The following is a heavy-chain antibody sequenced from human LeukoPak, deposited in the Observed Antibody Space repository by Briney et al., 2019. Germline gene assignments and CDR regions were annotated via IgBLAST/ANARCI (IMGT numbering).Heavy chain of an antibody. CDR2: IKPSGGST. D-gene: IGHD2-2*02. V-gene: IGHV1-46*01. J-gene: IGHJ5*02. CDR1: GYTFTSYY. CDR3: ARDPYCSSTSCYSEFWFDP. Sequence: ASVKVSCKASGYTFTSYYLHWVRQAPGQGLEWMGIIKPSGGSTSYAQKFQGRVTMTRDMSTSTVHMELSSLRSEDTAVYYCARDPYCSSTSCYSEFWFDPWGQGTLVTVSS.